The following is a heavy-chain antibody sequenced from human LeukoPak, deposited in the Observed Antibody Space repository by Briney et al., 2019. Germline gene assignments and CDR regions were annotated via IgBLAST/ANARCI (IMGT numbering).Heavy chain of an antibody. D-gene: IGHD3-10*01. CDR3: ARAPPYGSGSYPDAFDI. CDR2: VSSSSSYI. V-gene: IGHV3-21*01. CDR1: GFTFYSYS. J-gene: IGHJ3*02. Sequence: GGSLRLSCAASGFTFYSYSMNWVRQAPGKGLEWVSSVSSSSSYIYYAGSVKGRFTISRDNAKNPLYLQMNSLRAEDTAVYYCARAPPYGSGSYPDAFDIWGQGTMVTVSS.